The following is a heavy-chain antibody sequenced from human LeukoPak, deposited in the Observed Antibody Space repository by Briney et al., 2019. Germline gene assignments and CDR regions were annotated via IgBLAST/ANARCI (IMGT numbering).Heavy chain of an antibody. D-gene: IGHD3-10*01. V-gene: IGHV4-39*07. CDR1: GGSISSGSYY. Sequence: SQTLSLTCTVSGGSISSGSYYWGWIRQPPGKGLEWIGSIYYSGSTYYNPSLKSRVTISVDTSKNQFSLKLSSVTAADTAVYYCARSGAPNYYYYMDVWGKGTTVTVSS. CDR2: IYYSGST. CDR3: ARSGAPNYYYYMDV. J-gene: IGHJ6*03.